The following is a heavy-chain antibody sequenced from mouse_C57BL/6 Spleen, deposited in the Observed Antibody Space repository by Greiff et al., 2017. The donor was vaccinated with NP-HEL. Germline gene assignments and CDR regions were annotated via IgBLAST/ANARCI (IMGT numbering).Heavy chain of an antibody. V-gene: IGHV5-4*03. CDR1: GFTFSSYA. D-gene: IGHD2-5*01. CDR3: ARGASPYSNYYFDY. J-gene: IGHJ2*01. Sequence: EVKLMESGGGLVKPGGSLKLSCAASGFTFSSYAMSWVRQTPEKRLEWVATISDGGSYTYYPDNVKGRFTISRDNAKNNLYLQMSHLKSEDTAMYYCARGASPYSNYYFDYWGQGTTLTVSS. CDR2: ISDGGSYT.